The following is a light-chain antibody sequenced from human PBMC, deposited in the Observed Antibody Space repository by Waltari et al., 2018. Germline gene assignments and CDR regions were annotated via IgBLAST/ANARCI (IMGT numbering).Light chain of an antibody. Sequence: EVVMTQSPATLSVSPAERATLSCRASHGISDNLAWYQQKPGQAPRPLIYGAFTRATGIPARFTGSGSGTEFTLTINSLQSEDSAVYYCQQYNRWPPITFGQGTRLEIK. CDR3: QQYNRWPPIT. V-gene: IGKV3-15*01. J-gene: IGKJ5*01. CDR1: HGISDN. CDR2: GAF.